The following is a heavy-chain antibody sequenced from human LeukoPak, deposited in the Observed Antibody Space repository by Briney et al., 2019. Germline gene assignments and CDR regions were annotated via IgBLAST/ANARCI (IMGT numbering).Heavy chain of an antibody. Sequence: GGSLTLSCAASGFIFSSSWETWVRRARGKGLEWVANINQDVSDKYYVDSVKGQFTIYRENAKNSLYLQMNSLRVEDTALYFCGSGAGWIFDFWGHGTLVTVSS. CDR2: INQDVSDK. CDR3: GSGAGWIFDF. V-gene: IGHV3-7*01. CDR1: GFIFSSSW. D-gene: IGHD6-19*01. J-gene: IGHJ4*01.